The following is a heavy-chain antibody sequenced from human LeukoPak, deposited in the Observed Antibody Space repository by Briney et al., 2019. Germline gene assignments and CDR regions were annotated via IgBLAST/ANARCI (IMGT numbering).Heavy chain of an antibody. D-gene: IGHD3-22*01. Sequence: ASVKVSCKASGYTFTGYYMHWVRQAPGRGLEWMGWINPNSGGTNYAQKFQGRVTMTRDTSISTAYMELSRLRSDDTAVYYCASARRYYYDSSGYYGSFDYWGQGTLVTVSS. J-gene: IGHJ4*02. CDR3: ASARRYYYDSSGYYGSFDY. V-gene: IGHV1-2*02. CDR1: GYTFTGYY. CDR2: INPNSGGT.